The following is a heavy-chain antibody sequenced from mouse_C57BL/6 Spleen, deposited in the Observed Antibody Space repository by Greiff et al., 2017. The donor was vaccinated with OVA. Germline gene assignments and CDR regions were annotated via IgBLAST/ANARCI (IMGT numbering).Heavy chain of an antibody. CDR1: GYTFTSYW. CDR2: INPSNGGT. Sequence: VQLQQPGTELVKPGASVKLSCKASGYTFTSYWMPWVKQRPGQGLEWIGNINPSNGGTNYNEKFKSKATLTVDKSSSTAYMQLSSLTSEDSAVYYCASPGGVTTVAPFDYWGQGTTLTVSS. J-gene: IGHJ2*01. D-gene: IGHD1-1*01. V-gene: IGHV1-53*01. CDR3: ASPGGVTTVAPFDY.